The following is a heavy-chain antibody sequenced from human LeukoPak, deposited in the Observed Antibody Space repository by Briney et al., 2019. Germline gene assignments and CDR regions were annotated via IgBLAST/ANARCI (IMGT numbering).Heavy chain of an antibody. J-gene: IGHJ6*02. D-gene: IGHD3-3*01. CDR1: GFTFSSYW. CDR2: INSDGSST. CDR3: AREANRRITIFGVVNYGMDV. Sequence: TGGSLRLSCAASGFTFSSYWMHWVRQAPGKGLVWVSRINSDGSSTSYADSVKGRFTISRDNAKNTLYLQMNSLRAEDTAVYYCAREANRRITIFGVVNYGMDVWGQGTTVTVSS. V-gene: IGHV3-74*01.